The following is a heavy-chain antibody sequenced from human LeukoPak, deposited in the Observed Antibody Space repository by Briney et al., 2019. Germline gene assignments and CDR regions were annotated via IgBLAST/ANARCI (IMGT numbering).Heavy chain of an antibody. Sequence: RASVKVSCKASGGTFSSYAISWVRQAPGQGREWMGGIIPIFGTANYAQKFQGRVTITADESTSTAYMELSSLRSEDTAVYYCARERGRDGYNIRYDWFDPWGQEPWSPSPQ. CDR2: IIPIFGTA. V-gene: IGHV1-69*13. CDR1: GGTFSSYA. J-gene: IGHJ5*02. CDR3: ARERGRDGYNIRYDWFDP. D-gene: IGHD5-24*01.